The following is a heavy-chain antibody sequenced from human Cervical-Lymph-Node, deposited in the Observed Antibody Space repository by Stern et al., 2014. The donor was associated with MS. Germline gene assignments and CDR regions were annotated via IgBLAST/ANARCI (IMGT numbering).Heavy chain of an antibody. CDR2: FDPEDAKT. CDR1: GYTLTESS. J-gene: IGHJ4*02. Sequence: QVQLLQPGAEVKKPGASVKVSCKVSGYTLTESSMHWVRQAPGKGLEWMGGFDPEDAKTLYAQKFLDRVTMTEDTSTDTAYMELSSLRAEDTAVYYCATLTIQLRFYKFDSWGQGTPVTVSS. V-gene: IGHV1-24*01. CDR3: ATLTIQLRFYKFDS. D-gene: IGHD1-1*01.